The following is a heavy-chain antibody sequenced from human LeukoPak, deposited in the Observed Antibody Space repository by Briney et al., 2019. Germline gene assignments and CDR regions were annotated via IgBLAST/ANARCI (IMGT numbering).Heavy chain of an antibody. J-gene: IGHJ3*02. Sequence: GGPLRLSCAAPGFTFINYFMHWSRQAPGKGLEWVPLFASDGSHTSYVESVKGRFTISRDNSKHTMYLQMNRLGPEDTAVSFCARERQDTVIHSAAFNIWGQGTMVTVSS. CDR3: ARERQDTVIHSAAFNI. CDR2: FASDGSHT. D-gene: IGHD2-21*02. V-gene: IGHV3-30-3*01. CDR1: GFTFINYF.